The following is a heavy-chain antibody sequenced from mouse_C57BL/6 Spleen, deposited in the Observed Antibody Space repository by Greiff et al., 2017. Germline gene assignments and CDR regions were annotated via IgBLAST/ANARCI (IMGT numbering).Heavy chain of an antibody. Sequence: QVQLQQSGAELVRPGTSVKVSCKASGYAFTNYLIEWVKQRPGQGLEWIGVINPGSGGTNYNEKFKGKATLTADKSSSTAYMQLSSLTSEDSAVYFCARGEDYYGRGAMDYWGQGTSVTVSS. J-gene: IGHJ4*01. V-gene: IGHV1-54*01. CDR2: INPGSGGT. D-gene: IGHD1-1*01. CDR1: GYAFTNYL. CDR3: ARGEDYYGRGAMDY.